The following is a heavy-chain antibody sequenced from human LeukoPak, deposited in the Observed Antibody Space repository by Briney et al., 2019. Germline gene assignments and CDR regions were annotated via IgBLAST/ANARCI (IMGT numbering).Heavy chain of an antibody. CDR3: ARLATAGYLNF. CDR2: INYSGST. D-gene: IGHD6-19*01. CDR1: GESISGYY. V-gene: IGHV4-59*08. J-gene: IGHJ4*02. Sequence: SETLSLTCTVSGESISGYYWSWIRQPPGKGLEWIGYINYSGSTKYNPSLKSRVTISVDTSKNQFSLKLSSVTAADTAVYYCARLATAGYLNFWGQGTLVTVSS.